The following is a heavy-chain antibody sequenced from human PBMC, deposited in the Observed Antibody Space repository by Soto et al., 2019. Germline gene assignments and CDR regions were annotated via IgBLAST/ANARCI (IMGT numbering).Heavy chain of an antibody. Sequence: QLQLQESGPGLVKPSETLSLTCTVSGGPISSSSYYWGWIRQPPGKGLEWIGTIYYTVYTYNNLFLKSRFTISVDTAKYQFSLRLSSVTASDTAVYFCAGSGIATQWYFDLWGRGNLVTVSS. CDR3: AGSGIATQWYFDL. CDR1: GGPISSSSYY. J-gene: IGHJ2*01. D-gene: IGHD3-3*01. V-gene: IGHV4-39*01. CDR2: IYYTVYT.